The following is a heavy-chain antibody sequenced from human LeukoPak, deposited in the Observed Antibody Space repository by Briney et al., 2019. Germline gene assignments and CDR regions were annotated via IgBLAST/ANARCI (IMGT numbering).Heavy chain of an antibody. CDR2: FDPEDGET. V-gene: IGHV1-24*01. CDR1: GYTLTELS. Sequence: ASVKVSCKVSGYTLTELSMHWVRQAPGKGLEWMGGFDPEDGETIYAQKFPGRVTMTEDTSTDTAYMELSSLRSEDTAVYYCATKGFGESPAIDYWGQGTLVTVSS. CDR3: ATKGFGESPAIDY. J-gene: IGHJ4*02. D-gene: IGHD3-10*01.